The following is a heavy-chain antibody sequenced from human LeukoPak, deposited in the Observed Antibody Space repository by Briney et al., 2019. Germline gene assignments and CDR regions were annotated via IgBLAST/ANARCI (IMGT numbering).Heavy chain of an antibody. Sequence: GASVKVSCKASGYTFTSYGISWVRQAPGQGLEWMGWISAYNGNTNYAQKLQGRVTMTTDTSTSTAYMELRSLRSDDTAVYYCARVPPILEWLLDTVDAFDIWGQGTMVTVSS. J-gene: IGHJ3*02. CDR1: GYTFTSYG. V-gene: IGHV1-18*01. CDR3: ARVPPILEWLLDTVDAFDI. D-gene: IGHD3-3*01. CDR2: ISAYNGNT.